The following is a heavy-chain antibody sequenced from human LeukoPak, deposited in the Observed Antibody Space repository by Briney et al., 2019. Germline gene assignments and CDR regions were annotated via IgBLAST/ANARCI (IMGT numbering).Heavy chain of an antibody. D-gene: IGHD3-3*01. CDR1: GFTFSSYA. J-gene: IGHJ4*02. Sequence: GGSLRVSCAASGFTFSSYAMSWVRQAPGKGLEWVSAISGSGGSTYYADSVKGRFTISRDNAKNSLYLQMNSLRAEDTAVYYCARGGRWYDFWSGYYDYFDYWGQGTLVTVSS. CDR3: ARGGRWYDFWSGYYDYFDY. CDR2: ISGSGGST. V-gene: IGHV3-23*01.